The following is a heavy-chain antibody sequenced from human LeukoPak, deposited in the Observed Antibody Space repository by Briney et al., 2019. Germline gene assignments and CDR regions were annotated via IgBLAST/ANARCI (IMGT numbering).Heavy chain of an antibody. CDR2: ISSSSSYI. Sequence: GGSLRLSCAASGFTFSSYSMNWVRQAPGKGLEWVSSISSSSSYIYYADSVKGRFTISRDNAKNSLYLQMNSLRAEDTAVYYCARDAMVRGVIIGFDPWGQGTLVTVSS. V-gene: IGHV3-21*01. D-gene: IGHD3-10*01. CDR3: ARDAMVRGVIIGFDP. J-gene: IGHJ5*02. CDR1: GFTFSSYS.